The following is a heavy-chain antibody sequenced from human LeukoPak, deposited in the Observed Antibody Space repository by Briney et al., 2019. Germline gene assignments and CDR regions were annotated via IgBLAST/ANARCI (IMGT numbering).Heavy chain of an antibody. V-gene: IGHV1-2*02. CDR1: GYTFTSYD. J-gene: IGHJ4*02. CDR3: ARGIDSTSSAY. Sequence: ASVKVSCKASGYTFTSYDINWVRQAPGQGLEWMGWINPKTGGTNYTQKFQDRLTMTRDTSIGTAYMELNRLTSDDTAVYYCARGIDSTSSAYWGQGTLVTVSS. CDR2: INPKTGGT. D-gene: IGHD6-6*01.